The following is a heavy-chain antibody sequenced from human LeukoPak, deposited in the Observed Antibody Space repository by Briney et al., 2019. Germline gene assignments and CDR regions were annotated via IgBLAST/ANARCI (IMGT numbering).Heavy chain of an antibody. D-gene: IGHD2-2*02. J-gene: IGHJ5*02. V-gene: IGHV3-23*01. CDR3: AKDRKTCSSTSCYTFPGCWFDP. Sequence: PGGSLRLSCAASGFTFSSYAMRWVRQAPGKGLEWVSSIRGGGGSTYYADSVKGRFTISRDNSKNTLYLQMNSLRAEDTAVYYCAKDRKTCSSTSCYTFPGCWFDPWGQGTLATVSS. CDR1: GFTFSSYA. CDR2: IRGGGGST.